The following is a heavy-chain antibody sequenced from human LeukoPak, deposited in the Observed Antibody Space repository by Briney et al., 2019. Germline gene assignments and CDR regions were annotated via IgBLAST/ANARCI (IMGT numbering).Heavy chain of an antibody. D-gene: IGHD4-17*01. CDR1: GFTFSSYG. J-gene: IGHJ4*02. Sequence: GGSLRLSSAASGFTFSSYGMHWVRQAPGKGLEWVAVISYDGSNKYYADSVKGRFTISRDNSKNTLYLQMNSLRAEDTAVYYCAKPQTRPTDYFDYWGQETLVTVSS. V-gene: IGHV3-30*18. CDR2: ISYDGSNK. CDR3: AKPQTRPTDYFDY.